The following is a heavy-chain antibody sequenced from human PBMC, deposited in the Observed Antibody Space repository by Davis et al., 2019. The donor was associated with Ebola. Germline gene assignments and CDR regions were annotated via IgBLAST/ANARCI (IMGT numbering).Heavy chain of an antibody. J-gene: IGHJ4*02. CDR2: ISWNSGSI. CDR3: AQAYSSSWYGAFDY. Sequence: PGGSLRLSCAASGFTFSSYAMHWVRQAPGKGLEWVSGISWNSGSIGYADSVKGRFTISRDNAKNSLYLQMNSLRAEDTALYYCAQAYSSSWYGAFDYWGQGTLVTVSS. D-gene: IGHD6-13*01. V-gene: IGHV3-9*01. CDR1: GFTFSSYA.